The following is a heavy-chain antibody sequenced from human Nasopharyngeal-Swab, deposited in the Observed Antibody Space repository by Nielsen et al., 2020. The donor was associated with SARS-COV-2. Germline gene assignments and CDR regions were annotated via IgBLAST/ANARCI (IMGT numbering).Heavy chain of an antibody. CDR2: INPNSGGT. D-gene: IGHD3-10*01. Sequence: ASVKVSCKASGYTFTGHYMHWVRQAPGQGLEWMGWINPNSGGTNYAQKFQGRVTMTRDTSISTAYMELSRLRSDDTAVYYCARDGAGWFGELLSLWGQGTLVTVSS. CDR3: ARDGAGWFGELLSL. CDR1: GYTFTGHY. V-gene: IGHV1-2*02. J-gene: IGHJ4*02.